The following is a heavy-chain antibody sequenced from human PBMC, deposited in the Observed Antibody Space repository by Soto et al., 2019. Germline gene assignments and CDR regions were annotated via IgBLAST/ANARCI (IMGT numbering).Heavy chain of an antibody. J-gene: IGHJ4*02. CDR3: AHNCGVDCHSVFFY. V-gene: IGHV3-23*01. CDR1: GFTFSNYA. Sequence: EVQLLESGGGLVQPGGSLRLSCAASGFTFSNYAMSWVRQAPGKGLEWVSGISGGGGSSYYADSVKGRFTISRDNSKNALYLKMNSLGAEDMAVYYCAHNCGVDCHSVFFYWGQGTLVIVSS. D-gene: IGHD2-21*02. CDR2: ISGGGGSS.